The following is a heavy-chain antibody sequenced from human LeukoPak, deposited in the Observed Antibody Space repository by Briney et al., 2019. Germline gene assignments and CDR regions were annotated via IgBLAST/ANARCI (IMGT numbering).Heavy chain of an antibody. CDR3: ARGTMVRGVILKPVDY. CDR1: GFPFSSYA. Sequence: QSGGSLRLSCAASGFPFSSYAMSWVRQAPGKGLEWVSGTGASGITTHYAGSVKGRFTLSRDNSKNTLYLQMSSLRADDTAVYYCARGTMVRGVILKPVDYWGQGTLVTVSS. D-gene: IGHD3-10*01. V-gene: IGHV3-23*01. J-gene: IGHJ4*02. CDR2: TGASGITT.